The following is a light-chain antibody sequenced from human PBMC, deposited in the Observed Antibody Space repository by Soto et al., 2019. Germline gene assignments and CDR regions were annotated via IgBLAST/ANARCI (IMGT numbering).Light chain of an antibody. Sequence: EIVITQSPATLSFSPGERAIVSCRASQSIDTYLAWYQQKPGQSPRLLMYDASTRATGIPARFSATGSGTEFTLTISSLQSEDFGIYYCQQYTDWPRTFGPGTKVDIK. CDR2: DAS. V-gene: IGKV3-15*01. CDR3: QQYTDWPRT. J-gene: IGKJ1*01. CDR1: QSIDTY.